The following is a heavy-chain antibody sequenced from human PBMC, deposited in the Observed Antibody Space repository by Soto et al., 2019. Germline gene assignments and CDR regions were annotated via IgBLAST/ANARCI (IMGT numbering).Heavy chain of an antibody. J-gene: IGHJ4*02. D-gene: IGHD3-9*01. CDR2: IQSGGTT. Sequence: GGSLRLSCAASGFTVSSKYMSWVRQALGKGLEWVSLIQSGGTTYYADSVKGRFTISRDNSKNTLYLQMNSLRAEDTAVYYCAKDTVLRYFDWFNDYWGQGTLVTVSS. CDR1: GFTVSSKY. V-gene: IGHV3-53*01. CDR3: AKDTVLRYFDWFNDY.